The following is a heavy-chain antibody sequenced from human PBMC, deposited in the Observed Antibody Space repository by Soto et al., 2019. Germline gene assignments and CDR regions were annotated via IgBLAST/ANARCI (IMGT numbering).Heavy chain of an antibody. V-gene: IGHV4-34*01. CDR2: INHSGST. D-gene: IGHD1-26*01. CDR1: GGSFSGYY. Sequence: PSETLSLTCAVYGGSFSGYYWSWIRQPPGKGLEWIGEINHSGSTNYTPSLKSRVTISVDTSKTQFSLKLSSVTAADTAVYYCARPDVKWSHAFDIWGQGTMVTVSS. J-gene: IGHJ3*02. CDR3: ARPDVKWSHAFDI.